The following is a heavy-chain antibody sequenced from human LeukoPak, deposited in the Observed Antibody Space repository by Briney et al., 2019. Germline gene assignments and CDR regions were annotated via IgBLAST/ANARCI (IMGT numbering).Heavy chain of an antibody. J-gene: IGHJ4*02. V-gene: IGHV3-21*01. Sequence: GGSLRLSCAASGFTFSSYSMNWVRQAPGKGLEWVSSISSSSSYIYYADSVKGRFTISRDNAKNSLYLQMNSLRAEDTAVYYCARDPAGRYYYDSSGYALDYWGQGTLVTVSS. CDR2: ISSSSSYI. CDR3: ARDPAGRYYYDSSGYALDY. D-gene: IGHD3-22*01. CDR1: GFTFSSYS.